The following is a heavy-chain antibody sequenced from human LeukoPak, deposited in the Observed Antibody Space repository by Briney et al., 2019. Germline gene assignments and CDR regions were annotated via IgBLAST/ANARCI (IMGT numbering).Heavy chain of an antibody. CDR2: INHSGST. D-gene: IGHD1-26*01. V-gene: IGHV4-34*01. Sequence: PSETLSLTCAVYGGSFSGYYWSWIRQPPGKGLEWIGEINHSGSTNYNPSLKSRVTMSVDTSKNQFSLKLSSVTAADTAVYYCARGRVGTTVRSTYYYYGMDVWGQGTTVTVSS. CDR3: ARGRVGTTVRSTYYYYGMDV. J-gene: IGHJ6*02. CDR1: GGSFSGYY.